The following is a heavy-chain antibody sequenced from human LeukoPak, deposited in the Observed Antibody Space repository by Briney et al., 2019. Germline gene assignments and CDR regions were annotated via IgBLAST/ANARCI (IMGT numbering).Heavy chain of an antibody. D-gene: IGHD4-4*01. J-gene: IGHJ3*02. CDR1: GGSISSSSYY. Sequence: SSETLSLTCTVSGGSISSSSYYWSWIRQPPGKGLEWIGYIYYSGSTNYNPSLKSRVTISVDTSKNQFSLKLSSVTAADTAVYYCARSNDAFDIWGQGTMVTVSS. CDR2: IYYSGST. V-gene: IGHV4-61*01. CDR3: ARSNDAFDI.